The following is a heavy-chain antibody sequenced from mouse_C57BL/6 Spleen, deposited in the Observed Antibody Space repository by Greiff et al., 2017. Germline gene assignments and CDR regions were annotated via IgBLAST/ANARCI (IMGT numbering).Heavy chain of an antibody. V-gene: IGHV5-17*01. CDR2: ISSGSSTI. CDR1: GFTFSDYG. D-gene: IGHD2-3*01. CDR3: ARLGWLLEAMDY. Sequence: DVKLVESGGGLVKPGGSLKLSCAASGFTFSDYGMHWVRQAPEKGLEWVAYISSGSSTIYYADTVKGRFTISRDNAKNTLFLQMTSLRSEDTAMYYCARLGWLLEAMDYWGQGTSVTVSS. J-gene: IGHJ4*01.